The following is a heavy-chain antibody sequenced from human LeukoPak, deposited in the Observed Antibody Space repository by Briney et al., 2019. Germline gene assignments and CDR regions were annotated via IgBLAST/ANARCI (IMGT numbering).Heavy chain of an antibody. CDR2: ISSSSSYT. CDR3: VRGGIAVATGY. CDR1: GFTFSSYS. V-gene: IGHV3-21*01. D-gene: IGHD6-19*01. Sequence: PGGSLRLSCAASGFTFSSYSMNWVRQAPGKGLEWVASISSSSSYTYYADSVKGRFTISRDNAKNSLYLQMNSLGAEDTAVYYCVRGGIAVATGYWGQGTLVTVSS. J-gene: IGHJ4*02.